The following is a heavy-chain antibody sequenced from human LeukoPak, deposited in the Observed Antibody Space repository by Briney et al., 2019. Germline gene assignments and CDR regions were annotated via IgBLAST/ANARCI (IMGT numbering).Heavy chain of an antibody. CDR2: IYWYDDK. CDR1: GCSLRTSGVG. CDR3: GTLPYITLQGYPLDYCVY. D-gene: IGHD3-10*01. Sequence: EAGPTLVYPTPSLTLTCTFSGCSLRTSGVGVGWIRQPPAKALACIALIYWYDDKRYIPSLKSRPTITQHSSNKQVVPTVTNFDPVDTATYYRGTLPYITLQGYPLDYCVYTGQRNLVTVSS. J-gene: IGHJ4*02. V-gene: IGHV2-5*01.